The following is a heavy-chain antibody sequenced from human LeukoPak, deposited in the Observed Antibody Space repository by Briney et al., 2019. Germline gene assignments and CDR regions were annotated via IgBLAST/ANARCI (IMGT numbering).Heavy chain of an antibody. Sequence: GGSLRLSCAASGFTFSSYAMSWVRQAPGKGLEWISSVSSSRGSTYYADSVKGRFTISADKSKNTLYLEMSSLRAEDTAVYYCVKDLIGGSGNFLLDYWGQGSLVTVSS. J-gene: IGHJ4*02. CDR2: VSSSRGST. D-gene: IGHD3-10*01. V-gene: IGHV3-23*01. CDR3: VKDLIGGSGNFLLDY. CDR1: GFTFSSYA.